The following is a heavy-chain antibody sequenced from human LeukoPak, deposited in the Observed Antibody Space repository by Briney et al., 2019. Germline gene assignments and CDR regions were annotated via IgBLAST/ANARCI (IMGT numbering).Heavy chain of an antibody. Sequence: PGGSLRLSCAASGFTFSTYTMSWVRQAPGKGLEWVSAINTGGGTSSADSVKGRFTISRDNSKNTLFLQMNSLRAEDTAVYYCARELVVTAGDHYYYGMDVWGQGTTVTVSS. CDR3: ARELVVTAGDHYYYGMDV. CDR2: INTGGGT. D-gene: IGHD2-8*02. V-gene: IGHV3-23*01. CDR1: GFTFSTYT. J-gene: IGHJ6*02.